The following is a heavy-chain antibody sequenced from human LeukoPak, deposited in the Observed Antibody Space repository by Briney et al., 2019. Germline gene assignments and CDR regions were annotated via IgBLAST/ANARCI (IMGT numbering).Heavy chain of an antibody. J-gene: IGHJ6*02. CDR3: ARVRPPLYSSGWTDGMDA. CDR2: IWYDGSNK. Sequence: PGRSLRLSCAASGFTFSSYGMHWVRQAPGKGLEWVAVIWYDGSNKYYADSVKGRFTISRDNSKNTLYLQMNSLRAEDTAVYYCARVRPPLYSSGWTDGMDAWGQGTTVTVSS. CDR1: GFTFSSYG. V-gene: IGHV3-33*01. D-gene: IGHD6-19*01.